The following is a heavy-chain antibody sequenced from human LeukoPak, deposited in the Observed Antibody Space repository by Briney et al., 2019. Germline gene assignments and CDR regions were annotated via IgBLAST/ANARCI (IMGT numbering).Heavy chain of an antibody. CDR2: ISAYNGNT. V-gene: IGHV1-18*01. CDR3: ARDRRDFWSGYYRGNFDY. J-gene: IGHJ4*02. D-gene: IGHD3-3*01. Sequence: ASVKVSCKASGYTFTSYGISWVRQAPGQGLEWMGWISAYNGNTNYAQKLQGRVTMTTDTSTSTDYMELRSLRSDDTAVYYCARDRRDFWSGYYRGNFDYWGQGTLVTVSS. CDR1: GYTFTSYG.